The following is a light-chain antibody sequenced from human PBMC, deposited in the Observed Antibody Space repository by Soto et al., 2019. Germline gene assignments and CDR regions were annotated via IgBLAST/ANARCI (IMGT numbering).Light chain of an antibody. Sequence: QSALTQPPSASGSPGQSVTISCTGTSSDVGGYNYVSWYQQHPGKAPKLIIYEVSKRPSGVPDRFSGSKSGNTASLTVPGLQAEDEADYYCSSYAGSNNVVFGGGTKLTVL. J-gene: IGLJ2*01. CDR2: EVS. V-gene: IGLV2-8*01. CDR1: SSDVGGYNY. CDR3: SSYAGSNNVV.